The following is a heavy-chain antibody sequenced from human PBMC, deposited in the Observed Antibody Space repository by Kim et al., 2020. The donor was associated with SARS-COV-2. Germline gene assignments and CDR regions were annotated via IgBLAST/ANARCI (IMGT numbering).Heavy chain of an antibody. J-gene: IGHJ6*02. V-gene: IGHV3-53*01. CDR3: ARPHSRYFPYGMDA. Sequence: YAGSVKGRFTIFRDISKNTVHLQMNSLRVEDTAVYYCARPHSRYFPYGMDAWGQGTTVTVSS. D-gene: IGHD6-13*01.